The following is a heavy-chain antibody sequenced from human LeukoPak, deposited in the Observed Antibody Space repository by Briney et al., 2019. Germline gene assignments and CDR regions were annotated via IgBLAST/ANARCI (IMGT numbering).Heavy chain of an antibody. CDR1: GGSFSGYC. Sequence: SETLSLTCAVYGGSFSGYCWSWIRQPPGKGLEWIGEINHSGSTNYNPSLKSRVTISVDTSKNQFSLKLSSVTAADTAVYYCARVLDAAMDYDYWGQGTLVTVSS. CDR2: INHSGST. D-gene: IGHD5-18*01. V-gene: IGHV4-34*01. CDR3: ARVLDAAMDYDY. J-gene: IGHJ4*02.